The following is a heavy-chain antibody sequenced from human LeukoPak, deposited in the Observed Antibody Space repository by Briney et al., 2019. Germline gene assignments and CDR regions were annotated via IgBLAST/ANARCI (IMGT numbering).Heavy chain of an antibody. CDR2: ISGSGGST. Sequence: PGGSLRLSCAASGFTFSSYAMSWVRQAPGKGLEWVSAISGSGGSTYYADSVKGRFTISRDNSKNTLYLQMNSLRAEDTAVYYCAKSSYYDSSGYYGRTIFDYWGQGTLVTVSS. V-gene: IGHV3-23*01. CDR3: AKSSYYDSSGYYGRTIFDY. CDR1: GFTFSSYA. J-gene: IGHJ4*02. D-gene: IGHD3-22*01.